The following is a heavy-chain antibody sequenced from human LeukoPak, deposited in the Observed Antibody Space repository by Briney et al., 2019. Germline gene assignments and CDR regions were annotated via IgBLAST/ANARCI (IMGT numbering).Heavy chain of an antibody. J-gene: IGHJ5*02. V-gene: IGHV4-34*01. CDR3: ARGRGARSSIWYTSFDP. CDR2: INHSGST. D-gene: IGHD6-13*01. Sequence: SEGLSLTCAVYRGSFSGYYWSCIREPPGQRLGWIGEINHSGSTHYTPSRKSRVTISADPSKNPFSLQLSSVTAADTAVYYCARGRGARSSIWYTSFDPWGQGTLVTVSS. CDR1: RGSFSGYY.